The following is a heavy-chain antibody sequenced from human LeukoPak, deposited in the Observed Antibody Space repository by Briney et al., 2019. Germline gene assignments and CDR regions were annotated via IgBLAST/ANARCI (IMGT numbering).Heavy chain of an antibody. CDR2: ISGSGGST. CDR3: AKDPNPNWNYPKINWFDP. D-gene: IGHD1-7*01. Sequence: PGGSLRLSCAASGFTFSSYAMSWVRQAPGKGLEWVSAISGSGGSTYYADSVKGRFTISRDNSKNTLYLQMNSLRAEDTAVYYCAKDPNPNWNYPKINWFDPWGQGTRVTVSS. V-gene: IGHV3-23*01. J-gene: IGHJ5*02. CDR1: GFTFSSYA.